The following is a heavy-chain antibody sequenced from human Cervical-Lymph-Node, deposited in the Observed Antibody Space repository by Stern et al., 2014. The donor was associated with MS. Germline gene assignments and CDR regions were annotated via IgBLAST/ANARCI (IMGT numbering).Heavy chain of an antibody. CDR3: GKWGPGGYGPFDS. CDR1: GASISSSY. Sequence: VQLVESGPGLVKPSETLSLTCTVSGASISSSYWSWIRQPPGKGPEWIAYIYYSGITNYNPSLRSRVTISVDMAKHQFSLKVTSVPAADTAVYYCGKWGPGGYGPFDSGGQGILVTVSS. D-gene: IGHD5-18*01. CDR2: IYYSGIT. V-gene: IGHV4-59*01. J-gene: IGHJ4*02.